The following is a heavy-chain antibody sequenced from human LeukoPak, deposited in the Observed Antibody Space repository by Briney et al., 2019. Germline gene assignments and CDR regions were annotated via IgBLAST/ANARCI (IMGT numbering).Heavy chain of an antibody. J-gene: IGHJ4*02. D-gene: IGHD3-10*01. V-gene: IGHV4-34*01. CDR3: ARDGNDYYGSGSYFY. Sequence: PSETLSLTCAVYGGSFSGYYWSWIRQPPGKGLEWIGEINHSGSTNYNPSLKSRVTISVDTSKNQFSLKLSSVTAADTAVYYCARDGNDYYGSGSYFYWGQGTLVTVSS. CDR2: INHSGST. CDR1: GGSFSGYY.